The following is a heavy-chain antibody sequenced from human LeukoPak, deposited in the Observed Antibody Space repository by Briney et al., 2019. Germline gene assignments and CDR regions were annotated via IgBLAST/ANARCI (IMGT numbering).Heavy chain of an antibody. Sequence: SVKVSCKASGGTFSSYGINWVRQAPGQGLEWLGGIMPLFGTAGYAQKFQGRVTITKDESTRTVYLELTSLTSDDTAVYYCARDVHGDYGSGWFDPWGQGTLVSVSS. D-gene: IGHD4-17*01. J-gene: IGHJ5*02. CDR1: GGTFSSYG. CDR3: ARDVHGDYGSGWFDP. CDR2: IMPLFGTA. V-gene: IGHV1-69*05.